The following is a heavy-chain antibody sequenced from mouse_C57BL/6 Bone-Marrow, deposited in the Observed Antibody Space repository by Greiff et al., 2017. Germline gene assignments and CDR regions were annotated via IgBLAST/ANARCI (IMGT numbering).Heavy chain of an antibody. J-gene: IGHJ2*01. V-gene: IGHV5-9*01. CDR1: GFTFSSYT. Sequence: EVQLVESGGGLVKPGGSLKLSCAASGFTFSSYTMSWVRQTPEQRLEWVATISGGGGNTYYPDSVKGRFTISRDNAKNTLYLQMGSLTSEDTAWYYCARHGRSYCDYWGQGTTLTVSS. CDR2: ISGGGGNT. CDR3: ARHGRSYCDY. D-gene: IGHD2-12*01.